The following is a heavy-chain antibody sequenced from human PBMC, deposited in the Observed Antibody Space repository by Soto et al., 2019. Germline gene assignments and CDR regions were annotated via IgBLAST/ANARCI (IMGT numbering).Heavy chain of an antibody. CDR2: IYHSGST. CDR3: ARGDGYNAFDY. V-gene: IGHV4-30-2*01. J-gene: IGHJ4*02. Sequence: SETLSLTCAVSGGSISSGGYSWSWIRQPPGKGLEWIGYIYHSGSTYYNPSLKSRVTISVDRSKNQSSLKLSSVTAADTAVYYCARGDGYNAFDYWGQGTLVTVSS. D-gene: IGHD5-12*01. CDR1: GGSISSGGYS.